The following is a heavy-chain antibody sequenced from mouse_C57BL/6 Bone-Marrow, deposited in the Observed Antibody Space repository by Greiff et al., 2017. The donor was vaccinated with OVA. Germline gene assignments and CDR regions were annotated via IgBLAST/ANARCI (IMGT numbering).Heavy chain of an antibody. J-gene: IGHJ3*01. CDR2: IHPNSGST. CDR3: ASLYYGSSGAY. CDR1: GYTFTSYW. Sequence: QVHVKQSGAELVKPGASVKLYCNASGYTFTSYWMHWVKQRPGQGLEWIGMIHPNSGSTNYNEKFKSKATLTVDKSSSTAYMQLSSLTSEDSAVYYCASLYYGSSGAYWGQGTLVTVSA. V-gene: IGHV1-64*01. D-gene: IGHD1-1*01.